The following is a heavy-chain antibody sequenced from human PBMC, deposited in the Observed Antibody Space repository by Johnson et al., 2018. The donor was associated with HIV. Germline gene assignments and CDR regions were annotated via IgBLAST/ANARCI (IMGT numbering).Heavy chain of an antibody. CDR3: ARVCWGSYRYPCHDAFDI. CDR2: IGTAGGT. V-gene: IGHV3-13*01. CDR1: GFTFDDYA. Sequence: VESGGGLVQPGRSLRLSCAASGFTFDDYAMHWVRQAPGKGLEWVSAIGTAGGTYYPGSVKGRFTISRENAKNSLYLQMNSLRAGDTAVYYCARVCWGSYRYPCHDAFDIWGQGTMVTVSS. D-gene: IGHD3-16*02. J-gene: IGHJ3*02.